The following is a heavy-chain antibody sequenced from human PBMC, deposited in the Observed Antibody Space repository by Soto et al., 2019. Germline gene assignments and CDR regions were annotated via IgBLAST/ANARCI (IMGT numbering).Heavy chain of an antibody. J-gene: IGHJ4*02. Sequence: GGSLRLSCAASGFSFVNYAMNWVRQAPGKGLEWVSGLSGSGTSTYYADSVKGRFTITRDNSRDTLFLQMNSLTADDTAVYYCAKATTNGGWFNPFDSWGQGALVTVSS. V-gene: IGHV3-23*01. CDR3: AKATTNGGWFNPFDS. D-gene: IGHD6-19*01. CDR1: GFSFVNYA. CDR2: LSGSGTST.